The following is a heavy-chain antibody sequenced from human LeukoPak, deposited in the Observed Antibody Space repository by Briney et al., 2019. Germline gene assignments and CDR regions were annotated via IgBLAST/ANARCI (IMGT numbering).Heavy chain of an antibody. CDR2: ISAYNGNT. CDR1: GYTFTSNY. J-gene: IGHJ5*02. CDR3: ARDTNWFDP. V-gene: IGHV1-18*04. Sequence: ASVKVSCKAFGYTFTSNYMHWVRQAPGQGLEWMGWISAYNGNTNYAQKLQGRVTMTTDTSTSTAYMELRSLRSDDTAVYYCARDTNWFDPWGQGTLVTVSS.